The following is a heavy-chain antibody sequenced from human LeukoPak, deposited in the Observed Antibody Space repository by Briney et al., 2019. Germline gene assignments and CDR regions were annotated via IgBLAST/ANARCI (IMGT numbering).Heavy chain of an antibody. Sequence: ASVKVSCKASGYTFTSYYMHWVRQAPGQGLEWMGWINPNSGGTNYAQKFQGRVTMTRDTSISTAYMELSRLRSDDTAVYYCARGCSGGSCYYYYYMDVWGKGTTVTVSS. CDR2: INPNSGGT. CDR3: ARGCSGGSCYYYYYMDV. CDR1: GYTFTSYY. J-gene: IGHJ6*03. V-gene: IGHV1-2*02. D-gene: IGHD2-15*01.